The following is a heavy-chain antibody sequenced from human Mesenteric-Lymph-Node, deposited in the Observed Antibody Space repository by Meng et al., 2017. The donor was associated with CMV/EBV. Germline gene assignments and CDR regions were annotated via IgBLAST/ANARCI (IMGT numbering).Heavy chain of an antibody. D-gene: IGHD4-17*01. Sequence: RGSLRLSCAASGFTFSSYGMHWVRQAPGKGLEWVAFIRYDGSNKYYADSVKGRFTISRDNSKNTLYLQMNSLRAEDTAVYYCARTVLYGDYLDYWGQGTLVTVSS. J-gene: IGHJ4*02. CDR2: IRYDGSNK. V-gene: IGHV3-30*02. CDR1: GFTFSSYG. CDR3: ARTVLYGDYLDY.